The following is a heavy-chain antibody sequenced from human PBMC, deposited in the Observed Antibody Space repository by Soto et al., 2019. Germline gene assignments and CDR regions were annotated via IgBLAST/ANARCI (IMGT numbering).Heavy chain of an antibody. Sequence: SETLSLTCTVSGGSISSYYWSWIRQPAGKGLEWIGRIYTSGSTNYNPSLKSRVSMSVDTSKNQFSLKLSSVTAADTAVYYCGRYGIAAAGRRLPADGYDYDGMDVWSQGTTVTVS. CDR2: IYTSGST. D-gene: IGHD6-13*01. V-gene: IGHV4-4*07. J-gene: IGHJ6*02. CDR1: GGSISSYY. CDR3: GRYGIAAAGRRLPADGYDYDGMDV.